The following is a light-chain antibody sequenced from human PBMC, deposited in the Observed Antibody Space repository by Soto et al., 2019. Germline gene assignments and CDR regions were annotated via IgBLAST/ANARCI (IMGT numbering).Light chain of an antibody. Sequence: EIVLTQSPATLSLSPGERATLSCRASQSVSSYLAWYQQKPGQAPRLLIYDASNRATGIPARFSGSGSGTDFTRTISSLEPEDFAVYYCQQHSNVLTFGPGTKVDIK. CDR1: QSVSSY. CDR3: QQHSNVLT. J-gene: IGKJ3*01. V-gene: IGKV3-11*01. CDR2: DAS.